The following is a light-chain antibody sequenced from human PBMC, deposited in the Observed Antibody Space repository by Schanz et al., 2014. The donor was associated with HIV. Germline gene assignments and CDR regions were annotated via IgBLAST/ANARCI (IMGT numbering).Light chain of an antibody. J-gene: IGLJ3*02. CDR2: EVS. V-gene: IGLV2-23*02. CDR1: RSDVGGYNH. Sequence: QSALTQPRYASGSPGQSVTISCTGTRSDVGGYNHVSWYQQHPGSAPKVIIYEVSKRPSGVSNRFSGSKSGNTAYLTISGLQAEDEADYYCYSYAGSRVFGGGTKLTVL. CDR3: YSYAGSRV.